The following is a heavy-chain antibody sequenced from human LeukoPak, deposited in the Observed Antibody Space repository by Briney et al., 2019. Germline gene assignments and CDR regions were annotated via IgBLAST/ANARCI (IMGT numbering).Heavy chain of an antibody. V-gene: IGHV3-66*01. CDR2: IYSGGST. D-gene: IGHD6-19*01. CDR3: ARGFDSSGYDSGP. CDR1: GFTVSSNY. J-gene: IGHJ5*02. Sequence: GGSLRLSCAASGFTVSSNYMSWVRQAPGKGLEWVSVIYSGGSTYYADSVKGRFTISRDNSKNTLYLQMNSLRAEDTAVYYCARGFDSSGYDSGPWGQGTLVTVSS.